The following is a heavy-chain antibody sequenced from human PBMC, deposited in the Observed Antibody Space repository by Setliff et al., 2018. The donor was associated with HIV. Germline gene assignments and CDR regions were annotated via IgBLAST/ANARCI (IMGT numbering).Heavy chain of an antibody. V-gene: IGHV3-33*06. Sequence: PGGSLRLSCAASGFTFTNYYMHWVRQAPGKGLEWVAVIWYDGSNKYYADSVKGRFTISRDNSKNTLYLQMNSLRAEDTAVYYCAKDRWGGKPYYFDYWGQGTLVTVSS. D-gene: IGHD7-27*01. CDR1: GFTFTNYY. CDR3: AKDRWGGKPYYFDY. CDR2: IWYDGSNK. J-gene: IGHJ4*02.